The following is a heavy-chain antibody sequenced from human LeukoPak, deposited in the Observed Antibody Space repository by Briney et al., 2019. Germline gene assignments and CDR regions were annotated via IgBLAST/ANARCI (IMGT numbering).Heavy chain of an antibody. Sequence: GEPLRLSCAASGLTVSNNYMGWVRQAPGKGLEWVSVIYSRGDTYSADSVRGRFTISRDNSKNIVSLQMNSLRADDTAIYYCTRVLSDTRGWYHFDYWGQGTLVTVSS. CDR2: IYSRGDT. CDR1: GLTVSNNY. D-gene: IGHD6-19*01. V-gene: IGHV3-53*01. J-gene: IGHJ4*02. CDR3: TRVLSDTRGWYHFDY.